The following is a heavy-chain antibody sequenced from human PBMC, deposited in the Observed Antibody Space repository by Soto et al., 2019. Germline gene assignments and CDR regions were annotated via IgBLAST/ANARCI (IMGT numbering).Heavy chain of an antibody. CDR1: GGSISSYY. J-gene: IGHJ4*02. D-gene: IGHD1-20*01. Sequence: SETLSLTCTVSGGSISSYYWSWIRQPPGKALEWIGYIYYSGSTNYNPSLKSRVTISVDTSKNQFSLKLSSVTAADTAVYYCAREGITGIFDYWGQGTLGTVSS. CDR3: AREGITGIFDY. V-gene: IGHV4-59*01. CDR2: IYYSGST.